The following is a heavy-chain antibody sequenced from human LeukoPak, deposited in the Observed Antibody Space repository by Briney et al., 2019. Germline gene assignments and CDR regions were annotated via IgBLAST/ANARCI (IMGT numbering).Heavy chain of an antibody. D-gene: IGHD2-21*02. J-gene: IGHJ4*02. CDR2: ISAYNGNT. V-gene: IGHV1-18*01. CDR3: ARDPFGDCAGKRPIDY. CDR1: GYTFSTYG. Sequence: ASVKVSCKASGYTFSTYGVTWVRQAPGQGLECMGWISAYNGNTNYAEKFQDRVTMTTDTSTNTAYMELRSLRSDDTAVYFCARDPFGDCAGKRPIDYWGQGTLVTVSS.